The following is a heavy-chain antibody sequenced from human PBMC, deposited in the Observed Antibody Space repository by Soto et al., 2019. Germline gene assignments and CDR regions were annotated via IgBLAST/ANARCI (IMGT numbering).Heavy chain of an antibody. J-gene: IGHJ4*02. Sequence: SETLSLTCTVSGGSISSSSYYWGWIRQPPGKGLEWIGSIYYSGSTYYNPSLKSRVTISVDTSKNQFSLKLSSVTAADTAVYYCASRAGYSPYYFDYWGRGTLVTVSS. D-gene: IGHD3-22*01. CDR3: ASRAGYSPYYFDY. V-gene: IGHV4-39*01. CDR1: GGSISSSSYY. CDR2: IYYSGST.